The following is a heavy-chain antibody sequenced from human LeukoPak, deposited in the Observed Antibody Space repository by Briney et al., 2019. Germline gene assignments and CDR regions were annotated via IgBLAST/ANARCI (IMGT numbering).Heavy chain of an antibody. Sequence: GASVKVSCKASGYTFTGCYMHWVRQAPGQGLEWMGWITPNSGGTNYAQKFQGWVTMTRDTSISTAYMELSRLRSDDTAVYYCARGGIAAAGGRDAFDIWGQGTMVTVSS. D-gene: IGHD6-13*01. CDR1: GYTFTGCY. J-gene: IGHJ3*02. CDR2: ITPNSGGT. CDR3: ARGGIAAAGGRDAFDI. V-gene: IGHV1-2*04.